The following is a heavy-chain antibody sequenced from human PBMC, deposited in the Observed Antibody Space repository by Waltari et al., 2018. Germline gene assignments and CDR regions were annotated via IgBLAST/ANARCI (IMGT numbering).Heavy chain of an antibody. D-gene: IGHD6-6*01. CDR2: IYSGGST. V-gene: IGHV3-23*03. CDR3: AKDMEQLASGYQPIDY. J-gene: IGHJ4*02. CDR1: GFTFSSYA. Sequence: EVQLLESGGGLVQPGGSLRLSCAASGFTFSSYAMSWVRQAPGKGLEWVSVIYSGGSTYYADAVKGRFTISRDNSKNTRYLQMNSRRAEDTAVYYCAKDMEQLASGYQPIDYWGQGTLVTVSS.